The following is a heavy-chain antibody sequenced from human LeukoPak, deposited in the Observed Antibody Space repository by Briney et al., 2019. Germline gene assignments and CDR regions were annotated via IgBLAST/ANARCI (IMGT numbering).Heavy chain of an antibody. J-gene: IGHJ6*03. Sequence: SQTLSLTCTVSGGSISSGGYYWSWIRQHPGKGLEWIGYIYYSGSTYYNPSLKSRVTISVDTSKNQFSLKLSSVTAADTAVYYCARVAVPAASRKDYYYMDVWGKGTTVTVSS. D-gene: IGHD2-2*01. CDR3: ARVAVPAASRKDYYYMDV. CDR1: GGSISSGGYY. CDR2: IYYSGST. V-gene: IGHV4-31*03.